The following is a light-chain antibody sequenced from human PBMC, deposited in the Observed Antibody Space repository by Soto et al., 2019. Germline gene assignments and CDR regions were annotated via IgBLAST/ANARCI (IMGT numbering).Light chain of an antibody. V-gene: IGKV3-20*01. CDR3: QQYGASPFT. CDR1: RHVYINA. CDR2: GAS. J-gene: IGKJ3*01. Sequence: VVLTQSPATLSLSPGDSATLSCRASRHVYINALGWYQQKPGRTPTLLIYGASTRATDIPDRFSDTGSGTDFSLTISGVEPEDSAVYYCQQYGASPFTFGPGTRLEI.